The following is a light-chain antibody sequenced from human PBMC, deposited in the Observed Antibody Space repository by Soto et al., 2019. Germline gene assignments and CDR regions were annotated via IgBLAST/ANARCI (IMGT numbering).Light chain of an antibody. J-gene: IGKJ5*01. CDR2: AAS. CDR1: QTISNF. CDR3: QQYYSYPIT. V-gene: IGKV1-39*01. Sequence: DIQMTQSPSSLSAYVGDRVTITCRASQTISNFLNWYQQKPGKAPNLLIYAASGLQSGVQSRFSASGSGTDFTLTISCLQSEDFATYYCQQYYSYPITFGQGTRLEIK.